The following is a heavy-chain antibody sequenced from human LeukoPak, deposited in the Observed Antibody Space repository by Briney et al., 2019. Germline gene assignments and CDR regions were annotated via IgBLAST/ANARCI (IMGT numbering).Heavy chain of an antibody. CDR3: AAMYCSGGSCSKYYFDY. J-gene: IGHJ4*02. Sequence: ASVKVSCATSVGTFSSYAISWVRQAPGQGLEWMGGIIPIFGTANYAQKFQGRVTITADESTSTAYMELSSLRSEDTAVYYCAAMYCSGGSCSKYYFDYWGQGTLVTVSS. CDR1: VGTFSSYA. D-gene: IGHD2-15*01. V-gene: IGHV1-69*13. CDR2: IIPIFGTA.